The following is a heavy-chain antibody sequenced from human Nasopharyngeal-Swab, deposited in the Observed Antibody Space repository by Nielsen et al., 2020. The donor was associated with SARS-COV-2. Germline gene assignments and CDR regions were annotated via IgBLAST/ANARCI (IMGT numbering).Heavy chain of an antibody. J-gene: IGHJ6*02. CDR3: ARDGDGYYYGMDV. V-gene: IGHV3-33*01. D-gene: IGHD2-21*02. CDR2: IWYDGSNK. CDR1: GFTFSSYG. Sequence: GESLKISCAASGFTFSSYGMHWVRQAPGKGLEWVAVIWYDGSNKYYADSVKGRFTISRDNSKNTLYLQMNSLRAEDTAVYYYARDGDGYYYGMDVWGQGTTVTVSS.